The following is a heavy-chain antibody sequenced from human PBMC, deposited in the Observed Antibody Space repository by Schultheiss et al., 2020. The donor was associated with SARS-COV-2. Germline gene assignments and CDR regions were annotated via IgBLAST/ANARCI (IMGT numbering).Heavy chain of an antibody. V-gene: IGHV4-4*02. CDR2: IYHSGST. D-gene: IGHD2-2*02. J-gene: IGHJ6*02. Sequence: SETLSLTCAVSGGSISSSNWWSWVRQPPGKGLEWIGEIYHSGSTNYNPSLKSRVTISVDKSKNQFSLKLSSVTAADTAVYYCARANQLLYDYYYGMDVWGQGTTVTVSS. CDR3: ARANQLLYDYYYGMDV. CDR1: GGSISSSNW.